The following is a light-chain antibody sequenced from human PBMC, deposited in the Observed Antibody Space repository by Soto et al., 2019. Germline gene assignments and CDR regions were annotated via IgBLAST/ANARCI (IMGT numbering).Light chain of an antibody. J-gene: IGKJ1*01. V-gene: IGKV1-39*01. CDR1: QTVGTF. CDR3: QQSYSIRSWT. CDR2: AAS. Sequence: DIQMTQSPSSLSASVGDRVTITCRASQTVGTFLNWYQQRPGRAPNLLIYAASNLPTGVPSRFSGSGSGIDFTLTINSLQPEDFGTYYCQQSYSIRSWTFGQGTKVDIK.